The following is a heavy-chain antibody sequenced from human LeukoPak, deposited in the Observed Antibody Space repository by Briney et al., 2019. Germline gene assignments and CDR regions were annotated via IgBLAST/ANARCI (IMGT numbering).Heavy chain of an antibody. Sequence: PGRSLRLSCAASGFTFNMHAMHWVRQAPGKGLEWVAVISNDGSDEYYADSVRGRFPISRDNLQNTVFLQMNNLSPEDTAVYYCAKARHCTTATCASAAFDAWGQGTMVTVSS. V-gene: IGHV3-30-3*01. D-gene: IGHD2-8*01. CDR1: GFTFNMHA. CDR2: ISNDGSDE. J-gene: IGHJ3*01. CDR3: AKARHCTTATCASAAFDA.